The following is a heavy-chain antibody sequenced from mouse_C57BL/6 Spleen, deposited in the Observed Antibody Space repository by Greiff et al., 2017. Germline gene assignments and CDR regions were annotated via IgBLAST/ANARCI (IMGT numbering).Heavy chain of an antibody. CDR3: TRYGTVVATGYFDV. J-gene: IGHJ1*03. CDR1: GYTFTSYW. Sequence: EVQLQQSGTVLARPGASVKMSCKTSGYTFTSYWMHWVKKRPGQGLEWIGAIYPGNSDTSYNQKFKGKAKLTAVTSASTAYMELSSLTNEDSAVYYCTRYGTVVATGYFDVWGTGATVTVSS. D-gene: IGHD1-1*01. V-gene: IGHV1-5*01. CDR2: IYPGNSDT.